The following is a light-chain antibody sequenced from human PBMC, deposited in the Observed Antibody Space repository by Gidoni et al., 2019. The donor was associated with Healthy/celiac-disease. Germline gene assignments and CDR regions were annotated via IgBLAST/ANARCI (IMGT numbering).Light chain of an antibody. CDR1: QSISSY. CDR2: AAS. V-gene: IGKV1-39*01. Sequence: DIQMTQSPSSLSASVGDRVTITCRASQSISSYLNWYQQKPGKAPKLLIYAASSLQSGVPSRFSGSGSGTDFTLTISSLQPEDVATYYCQQSYSTPLTFGQXTKVEIK. J-gene: IGKJ1*01. CDR3: QQSYSTPLT.